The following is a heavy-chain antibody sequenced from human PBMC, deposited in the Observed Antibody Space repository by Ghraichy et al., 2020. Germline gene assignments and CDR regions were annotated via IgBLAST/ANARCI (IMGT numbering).Heavy chain of an antibody. V-gene: IGHV3-30*02. CDR2: IHFDGRSI. Sequence: GGSLRLSCTASGFVFSSFDMHWVRQAPGKGLEWVAFIHFDGRSIYYGDSVRGRLTISRDNSKNTLYLQVNSLRSEDTAVYYCVRDPPGKPSGSGSYGDYWGHGTLVTVSS. CDR1: GFVFSSFD. D-gene: IGHD3-10*01. CDR3: VRDPPGKPSGSGSYGDY. J-gene: IGHJ4*01.